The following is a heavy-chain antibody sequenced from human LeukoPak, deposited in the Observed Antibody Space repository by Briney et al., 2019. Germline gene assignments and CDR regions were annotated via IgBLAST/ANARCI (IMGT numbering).Heavy chain of an antibody. D-gene: IGHD1-26*01. CDR2: IYTSGST. CDR1: GGSISSGSYY. CDR3: ATEGFVGARVRDI. J-gene: IGHJ3*02. V-gene: IGHV4-61*02. Sequence: SQTLSLTCTVSGGSISSGSYYWSWIRQPAGKGLEWIGRIYTSGSTNYNPSLKSRVTISVDPSKNQFSLKLSSVTAADTAVYYCATEGFVGARVRDIWGQGTMVTVSS.